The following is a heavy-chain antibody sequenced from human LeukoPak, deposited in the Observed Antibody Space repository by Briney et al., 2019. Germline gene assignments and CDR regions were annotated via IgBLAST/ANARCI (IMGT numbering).Heavy chain of an antibody. J-gene: IGHJ3*02. D-gene: IGHD3-10*01. CDR3: AKSHGSGLVDI. CDR1: GGSISTSNDY. CDR2: ILYSTST. V-gene: IGHV4-39*07. Sequence: PSATLSLTRTVSGGSISTSNDYWGRVRRPPGKGLAWFGNILYSTSTHSTPSLRSRVTISLDTSRNQFSLKLTSVTAADTAVYYCAKSHGSGLVDIWGQGTMVTVSS.